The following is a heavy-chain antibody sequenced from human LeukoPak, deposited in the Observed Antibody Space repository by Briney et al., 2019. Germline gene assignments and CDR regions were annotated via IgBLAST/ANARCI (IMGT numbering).Heavy chain of an antibody. CDR3: ASAPYGSGTFLDY. CDR2: IYYSGST. V-gene: IGHV4-61*01. CDR1: GGSISSSSYY. J-gene: IGHJ4*02. Sequence: SETLSLTCTVSGGSISSSSYYWSWIRQPPGKGLEWIGYIYYSGSTNYNPSLKSRVTISVDTSKNQFSLKLSSVTAADTAVYYCASAPYGSGTFLDYWGQGTLVTVSS. D-gene: IGHD3-10*01.